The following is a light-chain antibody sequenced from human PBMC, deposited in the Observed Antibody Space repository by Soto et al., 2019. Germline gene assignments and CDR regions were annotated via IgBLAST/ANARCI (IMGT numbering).Light chain of an antibody. J-gene: IGKJ3*01. CDR2: AAS. CDR1: QVINNW. Sequence: DIQMTQSPSSVSASVGDRVTITCRASQVINNWLAWYQQKPGKAPNLLIYAASTLQSGVPSRFSGSGSGTESTLTISSLLPEDFATYYCQHANSFPFTFGPGTKVDIK. CDR3: QHANSFPFT. V-gene: IGKV1-12*02.